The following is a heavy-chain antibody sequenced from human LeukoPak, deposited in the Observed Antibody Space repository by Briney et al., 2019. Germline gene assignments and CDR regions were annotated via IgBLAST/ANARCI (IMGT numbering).Heavy chain of an antibody. D-gene: IGHD6-13*01. J-gene: IGHJ5*02. Sequence: SQTLSLTCTVSGGSISSGGYYGNWLRQPAGKGLEWNERIYTSGRTNYDPSLKSRVTISVDTSKNQFSLMLSSVTAGDTAVYYCARATYSSSWYEGGFDPWGQGTLVTVSS. V-gene: IGHV4-61*02. CDR3: ARATYSSSWYEGGFDP. CDR2: IYTSGRT. CDR1: GGSISSGGYY.